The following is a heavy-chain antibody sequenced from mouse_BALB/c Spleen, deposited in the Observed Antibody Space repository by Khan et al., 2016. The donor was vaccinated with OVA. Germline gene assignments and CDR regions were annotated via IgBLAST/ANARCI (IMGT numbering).Heavy chain of an antibody. V-gene: IGHV1-5*01. CDR1: GYSFIPYW. Sequence: EVQLQESGPVLARPGASVKMSCKASGYSFIPYWMHWVKPRPGQGLAWIGAIYLGNSDPSYNQKFKGKAKLTTVPSASTAYMELSSLTNDDAAVYYCTRWVRGFDYWGQGTTRTGAS. CDR2: IYLGNSDP. J-gene: IGHJ2*01. CDR3: TRWVRGFDY.